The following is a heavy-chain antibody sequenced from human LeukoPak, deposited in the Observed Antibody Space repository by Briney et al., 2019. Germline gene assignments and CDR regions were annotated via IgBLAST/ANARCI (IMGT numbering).Heavy chain of an antibody. V-gene: IGHV3-23*01. CDR3: AKERDYYGWGSYYRGPMFDY. CDR1: GFTFSTYS. CDR2: ISGSGGTA. Sequence: PGGSLRLSCAASGFTFSTYSMNWVRQAPGKGLEWVSTISGSGGTAYYADSVKGRFTISRDNSKNALYLQMSSLRAEDTAVYYCAKERDYYGWGSYYRGPMFDYWGQGTLVTVTS. D-gene: IGHD3-10*01. J-gene: IGHJ4*02.